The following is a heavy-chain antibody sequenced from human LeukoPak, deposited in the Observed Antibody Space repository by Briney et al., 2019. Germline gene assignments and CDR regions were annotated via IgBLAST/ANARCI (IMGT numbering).Heavy chain of an antibody. V-gene: IGHV5-51*01. CDR3: ARSSHYYYGSGPLHAYYFDY. CDR2: IYPGDSDT. D-gene: IGHD3-10*01. Sequence: GESLKISCKGSGYSFTSYWIGRVRQMPGKGLEWMGIIYPGDSDTRNSPSFQGQVTISADKSISTAYLQWSSLKASDTAMYYCARSSHYYYGSGPLHAYYFDYWGQGTLVTVSS. J-gene: IGHJ4*02. CDR1: GYSFTSYW.